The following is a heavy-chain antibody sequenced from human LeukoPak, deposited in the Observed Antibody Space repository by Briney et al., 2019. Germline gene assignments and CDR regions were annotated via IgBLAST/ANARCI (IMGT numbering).Heavy chain of an antibody. CDR2: IYHSGST. D-gene: IGHD2-21*01. V-gene: IGHV4-30-2*01. CDR3: ARAGGDAARFDY. CDR1: GGSISSGGYS. J-gene: IGHJ4*02. Sequence: PSETLSLTCTVSGGSISSGGYSWSWIRQPPGKGLEWIGYIYHSGSTYYNPSLKSRVTISVDRSKNQFSLKLSSVTAADTAVYYCARAGGDAARFDYWGQGTLVTVSS.